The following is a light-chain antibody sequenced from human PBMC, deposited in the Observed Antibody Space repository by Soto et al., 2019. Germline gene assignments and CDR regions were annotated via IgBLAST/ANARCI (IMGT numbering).Light chain of an antibody. CDR2: EVR. Sequence: QSALTQPASVSGSPGQSITIACTGTNRDVGSYNLVSWYQQRPGEAPKLIISEVRNRPSGISYRFTGSKSGNTASLTISGLQAEDEADYYCQSFDSRLSGQYVFGTGTKLTVL. CDR3: QSFDSRLSGQYV. J-gene: IGLJ1*01. CDR1: NRDVGSYNL. V-gene: IGLV2-14*01.